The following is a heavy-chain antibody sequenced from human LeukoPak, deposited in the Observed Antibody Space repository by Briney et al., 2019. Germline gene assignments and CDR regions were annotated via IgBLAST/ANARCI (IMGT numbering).Heavy chain of an antibody. J-gene: IGHJ3*02. CDR2: IYHSGST. CDR1: GGSISSGGYS. D-gene: IGHD3-10*01. CDR3: ARGLLLWFWEERSDAFDI. V-gene: IGHV4-30-2*01. Sequence: PSQTLSLTCAVSGGSISSGGYSWSWIRQPPGKGLEWIGYIYHSGSTYYNPSLKSRVTISVDRSKNQFSLKMSSVTAADTAVYYCARGLLLWFWEERSDAFDIWGQGTMVTVSS.